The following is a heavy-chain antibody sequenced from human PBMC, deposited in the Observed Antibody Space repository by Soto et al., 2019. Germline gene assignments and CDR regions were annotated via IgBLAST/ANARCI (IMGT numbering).Heavy chain of an antibody. CDR1: GYTFTSYG. V-gene: IGHV1-18*01. D-gene: IGHD3-3*01. CDR2: ISAYNGNT. J-gene: IGHJ3*02. CDR3: AGDTPSIRFLEWLSPARDAFDI. Sequence: ASVKVSCKASGYTFTSYGISWVRQAPGQGLEWMGWISAYNGNTNYAQKLQGRVTMTTDTSTSTAYMELRSLRSDDTAVYYCAGDTPSIRFLEWLSPARDAFDIWGQGTMVTVSS.